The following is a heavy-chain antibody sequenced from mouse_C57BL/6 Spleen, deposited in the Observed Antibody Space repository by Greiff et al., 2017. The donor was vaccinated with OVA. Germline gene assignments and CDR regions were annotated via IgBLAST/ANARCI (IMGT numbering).Heavy chain of an antibody. V-gene: IGHV3-1*01. CDR1: GYSITSGYD. D-gene: IGHD4-1*01. Sequence: VQLQQSGPGMVKPSQSLSLTCTVTGYSITSGYDWHWIRHFPGNKLEWMGYISYSGSTNYNPSLKSRISITHDTSKNHFFLKLNSVTTEDTATYYCARGNWDEGAWFAYWGQGTLVTVSA. CDR3: ARGNWDEGAWFAY. CDR2: ISYSGST. J-gene: IGHJ3*01.